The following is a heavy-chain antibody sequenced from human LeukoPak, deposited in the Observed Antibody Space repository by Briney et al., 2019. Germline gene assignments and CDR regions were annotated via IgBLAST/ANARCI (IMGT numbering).Heavy chain of an antibody. V-gene: IGHV3-48*01. CDR3: ARDPLSSSSFDL. Sequence: GGSLRLSCAASGFTFSSYSMNWVRQAPGKGREWVSYISSRSATIYYADSVKGRFTISRDNAKNSLYLQMNSLRAEDTAVYYCARDPLSSSSFDLWGQGTLVTVSS. CDR1: GFTFSSYS. J-gene: IGHJ4*02. CDR2: ISSRSATI. D-gene: IGHD6-13*01.